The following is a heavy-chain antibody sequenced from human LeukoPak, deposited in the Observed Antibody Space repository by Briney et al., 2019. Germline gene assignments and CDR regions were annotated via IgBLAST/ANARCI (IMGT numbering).Heavy chain of an antibody. Sequence: ASVKVSCKASGYTFTSYAMHWVRQAPGQRLEWMGWINAGNGNTKYSQKFQGRVTITADESTSTAYMELSSLRSEDTAVYYCASFKDQRATWLGGYFDYWGQGTLVTVSS. D-gene: IGHD6-19*01. J-gene: IGHJ4*02. CDR1: GYTFTSYA. CDR2: INAGNGNT. V-gene: IGHV1-3*01. CDR3: ASFKDQRATWLGGYFDY.